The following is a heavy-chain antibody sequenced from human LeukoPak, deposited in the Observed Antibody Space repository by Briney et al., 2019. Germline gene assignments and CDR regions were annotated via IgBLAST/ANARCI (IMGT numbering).Heavy chain of an antibody. J-gene: IGHJ4*02. CDR2: ISSSSSYI. CDR1: GFTFSSYS. D-gene: IGHD3-9*01. Sequence: GGSLRLSCAASGFTFSSYSMNWVRQAPGKGLEWVSSISSSSSYIYYADSVKGRFTISRDSAKNSLYLQMNSLRAEDTAVYYCARGDRGDYDILTGYPDYWGQGTLVTVSS. CDR3: ARGDRGDYDILTGYPDY. V-gene: IGHV3-21*01.